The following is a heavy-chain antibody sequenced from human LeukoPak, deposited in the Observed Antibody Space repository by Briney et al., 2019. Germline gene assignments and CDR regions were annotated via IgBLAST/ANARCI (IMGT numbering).Heavy chain of an antibody. CDR2: ISSSSSTI. CDR1: GFTFSSYS. J-gene: IGHJ6*03. D-gene: IGHD6-6*01. V-gene: IGHV3-48*04. CDR3: AKDKYSSSFGASYYYYYMDV. Sequence: GGSLRLSCAASGFTFSSYSMNWVRQAPGKGLEWVSYISSSSSTIYYADSVKGRFTISRDNSKNSLYLQMNSLRAEDTALYYCAKDKYSSSFGASYYYYYMDVWGKGTTVTVSS.